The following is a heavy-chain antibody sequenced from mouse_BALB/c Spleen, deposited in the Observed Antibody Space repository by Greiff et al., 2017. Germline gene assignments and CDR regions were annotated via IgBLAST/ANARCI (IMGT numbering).Heavy chain of an antibody. CDR2: INPDSSTI. V-gene: IGHV4-1*02. J-gene: IGHJ4*01. Sequence: EVKLVESGAGLVQPGGSLKLSCAASGFDFSSYWMSWVRQAPGQGLEWIGEINPDSSTINYTPSLKDKFIISRDNAKNTLYLQMSKVRSEDTALYYCARRGYGNYDYAMDYWGQGTSVTVSS. CDR3: ARRGYGNYDYAMDY. D-gene: IGHD2-10*02. CDR1: GFDFSSYW.